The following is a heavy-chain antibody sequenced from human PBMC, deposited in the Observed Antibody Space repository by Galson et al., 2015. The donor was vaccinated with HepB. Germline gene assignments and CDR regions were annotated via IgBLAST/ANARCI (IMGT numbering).Heavy chain of an antibody. CDR3: ARGDYLVPRGVEVDYYYHGLDG. CDR1: GFTFTSHW. CDR2: INNEGTGT. D-gene: IGHD2-21*01. V-gene: IGHV3-74*03. Sequence: SLRLSCAASGFTFTSHWMYWVRQAPGKGLEWISRINNEGTGTMYADSVKGRFSISRGNSKNTVYLQMSSLRAEDTAVYYCARGDYLVPRGVEVDYYYHGLDGWGPGATVTVSS. J-gene: IGHJ6*02.